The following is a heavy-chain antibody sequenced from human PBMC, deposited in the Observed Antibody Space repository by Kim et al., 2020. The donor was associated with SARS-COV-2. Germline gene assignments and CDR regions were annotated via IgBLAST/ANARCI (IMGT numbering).Heavy chain of an antibody. CDR2: ISRNSDYI. CDR3: ARDLSLGRPGGFDY. Sequence: GGSLRLSCAASEFTFSRYSMNWVRQAPGKGLEWVSTISRNSDYIYYADSVEGRFTISRDNAKNSLYLQMNILRADDTAMYYCARDLSLGRPGGFDYWGQGTRVTVSS. J-gene: IGHJ4*02. D-gene: IGHD3-10*01. CDR1: EFTFSRYS. V-gene: IGHV3-21*01.